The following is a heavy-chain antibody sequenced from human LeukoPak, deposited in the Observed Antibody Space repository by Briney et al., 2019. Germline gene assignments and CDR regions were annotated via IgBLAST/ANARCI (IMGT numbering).Heavy chain of an antibody. CDR2: IKSKTDGGTT. J-gene: IGHJ6*03. CDR3: TTSLDFWGAYYYYMDV. D-gene: IGHD3-3*01. CDR1: GFIFNNAW. Sequence: PGGSHRLSCSGSGFIFNNAWMSWVRQAPGKGLEWVGRIKSKTDGGTTDYAAPVKGRFTISRDDSKNTLYLQMNSLKTEDTAVYYCTTSLDFWGAYYYYMDVWGKGTTVTVSS. V-gene: IGHV3-15*01.